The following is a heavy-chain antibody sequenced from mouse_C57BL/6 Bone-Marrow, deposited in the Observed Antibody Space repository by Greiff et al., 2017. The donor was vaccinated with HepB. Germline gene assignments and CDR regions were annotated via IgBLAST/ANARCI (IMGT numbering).Heavy chain of an antibody. CDR1: GFTFSDYG. J-gene: IGHJ2*01. D-gene: IGHD1-1*01. V-gene: IGHV5-17*01. CDR3: ARGGLITTCYCGY. Sequence: EVKLVESGGGLVKPGGSLKLSCAASGFTFSDYGMHWVRQAPEKGLEWVAYISSGSSTIYYADTVKGRFTISRDNAKNTLFLQMTSLRSEDTALYYCARGGLITTCYCGYWGQGTTLTVSS. CDR2: ISSGSSTI.